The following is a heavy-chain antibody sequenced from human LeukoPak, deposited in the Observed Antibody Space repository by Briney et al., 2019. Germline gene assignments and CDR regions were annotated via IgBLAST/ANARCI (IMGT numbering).Heavy chain of an antibody. J-gene: IGHJ4*02. Sequence: AASVKVSCKASGYTFTGYYMHWVRQAPGQGLEWMGWITPNSGGTNYAQKFQGRVTMTRDTSISTAYMELSRLRSDDTAVYYCARVNVVVVAATQGNVLFDYWGQGTLVTVSS. CDR2: ITPNSGGT. D-gene: IGHD2-15*01. V-gene: IGHV1-2*02. CDR1: GYTFTGYY. CDR3: ARVNVVVVAATQGNVLFDY.